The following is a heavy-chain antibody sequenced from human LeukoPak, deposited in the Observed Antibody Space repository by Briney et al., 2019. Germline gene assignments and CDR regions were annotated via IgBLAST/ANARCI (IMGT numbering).Heavy chain of an antibody. CDR2: INHSGST. CDR3: ARGPHTGVNYYDSSGYYY. Sequence: TSETLSLTCAVYGGSFSGYYWSWIRQPPGKGLEWIGEINHSGSTNYNPSLKSRVTISVGTSKNQFSLKLSSVTAADTAVYYCARGPHTGVNYYDSSGYYYWGQGTLVTVSS. V-gene: IGHV4-34*01. J-gene: IGHJ4*02. CDR1: GGSFSGYY. D-gene: IGHD3-22*01.